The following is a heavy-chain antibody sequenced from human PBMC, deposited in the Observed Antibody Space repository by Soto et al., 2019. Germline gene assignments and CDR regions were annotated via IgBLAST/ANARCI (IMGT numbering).Heavy chain of an antibody. CDR3: ARGGGLAEDGMDV. CDR2: IYSGGST. CDR1: GFTVSGNY. Sequence: PGGSLRLSCAASGFTVSGNYMSWVRQAPGKGLEWVSVIYSGGSTYYADSVKGRFTIPRDNSKNTLCLQMNSLRADDTAVYYCARGGGLAEDGMDVWGQGTTVTVSS. V-gene: IGHV3-53*01. J-gene: IGHJ6*02. D-gene: IGHD3-10*01.